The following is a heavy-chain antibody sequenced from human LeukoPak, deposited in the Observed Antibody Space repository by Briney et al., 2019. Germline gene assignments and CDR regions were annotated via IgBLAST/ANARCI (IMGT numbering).Heavy chain of an antibody. CDR1: GFTLSSYA. V-gene: IGHV3-21*04. J-gene: IGHJ4*02. CDR3: AKEWRLTYYYDSSGYTY. CDR2: ISASSSFI. Sequence: KAGGSLRLSCAASGFTLSSYAMNWVRQAPAKGLEWVSSISASSSFIDYADSVKGRFTISRDNAKKSLYLQMNSLRAEDTAVYYCAKEWRLTYYYDSSGYTYWGQGTLVTVSS. D-gene: IGHD3-22*01.